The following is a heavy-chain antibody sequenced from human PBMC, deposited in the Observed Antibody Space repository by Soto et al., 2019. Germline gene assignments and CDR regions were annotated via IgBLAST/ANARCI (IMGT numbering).Heavy chain of an antibody. Sequence: QVQLQESGPGLVKPSETLSLTCTVSGGSISSYYWSWIRQPAGKGLEWIGRIYTSGSTNYNPSLKSRVTMSVDTSKNQFSLKLSSVTAADTAVYYCARDAPPLFKHIAAAGTDWFDPWGQGTLVTVSS. CDR1: GGSISSYY. D-gene: IGHD6-13*01. CDR3: ARDAPPLFKHIAAAGTDWFDP. CDR2: IYTSGST. V-gene: IGHV4-4*07. J-gene: IGHJ5*02.